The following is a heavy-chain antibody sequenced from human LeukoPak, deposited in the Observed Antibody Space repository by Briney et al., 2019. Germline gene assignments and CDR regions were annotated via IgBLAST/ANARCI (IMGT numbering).Heavy chain of an antibody. CDR2: IYYSGST. CDR1: GGSTSSSSYY. Sequence: PSETLSFTCTVSGGSTSSSSYYWGWIRLPPGKGLVWIRSIYYSGSTYYNPSLKSRVTIYVDTSKNQFSLKLSSVTAADTAVYYCARLDVKYSISGPSLDYWGQGTLVTVSS. CDR3: ARLDVKYSISGPSLDY. J-gene: IGHJ4*02. V-gene: IGHV4-39*01. D-gene: IGHD6-13*01.